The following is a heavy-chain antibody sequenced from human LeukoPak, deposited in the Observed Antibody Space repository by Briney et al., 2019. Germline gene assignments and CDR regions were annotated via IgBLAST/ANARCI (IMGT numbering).Heavy chain of an antibody. CDR1: GFTFSDYY. V-gene: IGHV3-11*04. D-gene: IGHD3-22*01. CDR3: VRDWGYDSSGYWQKYFDN. Sequence: PGGSLRLSCAASGFTFSDYYMSWIRQAPGKGLEWVSYISSSGSTIYYADSVKGRFTISSDNAKNTLYLQMNSLRAEDTAVYYCVRDWGYDSSGYWQKYFDNWGQGTLVTVSS. CDR2: ISSSGSTI. J-gene: IGHJ4*02.